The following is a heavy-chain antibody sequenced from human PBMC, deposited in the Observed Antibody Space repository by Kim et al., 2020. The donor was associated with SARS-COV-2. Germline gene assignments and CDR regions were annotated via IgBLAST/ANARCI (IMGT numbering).Heavy chain of an antibody. Sequence: AYSVKGRFTISRDNSKNTLYLQMNSLRAEDTAVYYCAKDLGGSYGFYFDYWGQGTLVTVSS. J-gene: IGHJ4*02. D-gene: IGHD1-26*01. CDR3: AKDLGGSYGFYFDY. V-gene: IGHV3-23*01.